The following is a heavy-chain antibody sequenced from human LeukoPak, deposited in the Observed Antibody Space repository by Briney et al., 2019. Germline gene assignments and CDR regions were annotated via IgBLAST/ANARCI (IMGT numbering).Heavy chain of an antibody. V-gene: IGHV4-39*02. CDR2: IYSSGNT. CDR1: GASISSNNYY. Sequence: SETLSLTCTVSGASISSNNYYWGWVRQPPGKGLEWIGNIYSSGNTYYNASLKSRVTISVDTSKNQFSLKLSSVTAADTAVYYCAREARRWELRLGAFDIWGQGTMVTVSS. J-gene: IGHJ3*02. D-gene: IGHD1-26*01. CDR3: AREARRWELRLGAFDI.